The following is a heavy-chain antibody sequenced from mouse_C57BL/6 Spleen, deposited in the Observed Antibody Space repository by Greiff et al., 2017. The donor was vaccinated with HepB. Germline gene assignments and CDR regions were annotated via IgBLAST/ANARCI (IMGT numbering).Heavy chain of an antibody. CDR3: ALYGNYGYFDV. J-gene: IGHJ1*03. D-gene: IGHD2-1*01. CDR1: GYAFSSSW. V-gene: IGHV1-82*01. Sequence: QVQLKQSGPELVKPGASVKISCKASGYAFSSSWMNWVKQRPGKGLEWIRRIYPGDGDTNYNGKFKGKATLTADKSSSTAYMQLSSLTSEDSAVYFCALYGNYGYFDVWGTGTTVTVSS. CDR2: IYPGDGDT.